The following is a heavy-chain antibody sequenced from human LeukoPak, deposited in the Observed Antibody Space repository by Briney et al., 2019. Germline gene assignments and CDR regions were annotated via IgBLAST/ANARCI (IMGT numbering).Heavy chain of an antibody. J-gene: IGHJ4*02. V-gene: IGHV3-53*01. CDR3: ARGGRDGYNYFDY. CDR2: IYSGGRT. D-gene: IGHD5-24*01. CDR1: GFTVSSNY. Sequence: PGGSLRLSCAASGFTVSSNYMSWVRQAPGKGLEWVSVIYSGGRTYYADSVKGRFTISRDNSKNTLFLQMDSLRAEDAAVYYCARGGRDGYNYFDYWGQGTLVTVSS.